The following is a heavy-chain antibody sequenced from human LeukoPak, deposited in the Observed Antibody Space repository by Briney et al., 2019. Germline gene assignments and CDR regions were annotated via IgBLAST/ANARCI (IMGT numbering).Heavy chain of an antibody. Sequence: PGGSLRLSCAASGFTFSTYAMSWVRQAPGRGLEWVSAISGSSDTTYYADSVKGRFTISRDNSKNTLYLQMNSLRAEDTAVYYCANREGGYTHDPFDYWGQGTLVTVSS. D-gene: IGHD5-18*01. J-gene: IGHJ4*02. CDR1: GFTFSTYA. CDR3: ANREGGYTHDPFDY. CDR2: ISGSSDTT. V-gene: IGHV3-23*01.